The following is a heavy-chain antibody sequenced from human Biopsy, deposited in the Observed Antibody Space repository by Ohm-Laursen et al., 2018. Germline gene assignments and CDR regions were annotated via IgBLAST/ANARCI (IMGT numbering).Heavy chain of an antibody. J-gene: IGHJ4*02. CDR1: GDSVSSGSFY. Sequence: GTLSLTCTVSGDSVSSGSFYWTWIRQPPGQGLEYIGYIYDRRSTANYNPSLEGRVTMSVDMPKNQFSLKLSSVTAADTAIYYCARGMRSSGWPYFDSWGQGTLVTVSS. CDR2: IYDRRSTA. D-gene: IGHD6-19*01. V-gene: IGHV4-61*01. CDR3: ARGMRSSGWPYFDS.